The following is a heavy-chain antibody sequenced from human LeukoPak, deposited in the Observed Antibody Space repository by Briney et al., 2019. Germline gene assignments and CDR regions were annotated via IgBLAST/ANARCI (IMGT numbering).Heavy chain of an antibody. Sequence: SETLSLTCSVSGASIGAYYWSWIRQPPGKGLEWMGYIDYSGSTTYNPSLKSRVTISVDSSKNQFSLKLTSVTAADTAVYYCARDYDSTGYYDYWGQGTLVTVSS. CDR3: ARDYDSTGYYDY. CDR2: IDYSGST. V-gene: IGHV4-59*01. D-gene: IGHD3-22*01. CDR1: GASIGAYY. J-gene: IGHJ4*02.